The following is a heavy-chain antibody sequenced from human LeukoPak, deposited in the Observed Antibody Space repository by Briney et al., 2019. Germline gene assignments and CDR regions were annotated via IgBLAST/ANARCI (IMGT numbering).Heavy chain of an antibody. J-gene: IGHJ4*02. D-gene: IGHD3-22*01. CDR2: IRYDGSNK. CDR1: GFTFSSYG. Sequence: GGSLRLSCAASGFTFSSYGMHWVRQAPGKGLEWVAFIRYDGSNKYYADSVKGRFTISRDNSKNTLYLQMNSLRAEDTAVYYCAHISNYYDSSGYPYFDYWGQGTLVTVSS. V-gene: IGHV3-30*02. CDR3: AHISNYYDSSGYPYFDY.